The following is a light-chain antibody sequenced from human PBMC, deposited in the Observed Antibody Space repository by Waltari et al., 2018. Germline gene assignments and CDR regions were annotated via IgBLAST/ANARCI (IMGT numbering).Light chain of an antibody. V-gene: IGKV3-11*01. J-gene: IGKJ4*01. CDR2: DAS. CDR3: QQRSDWPPRT. Sequence: EIVLTQSPATLSLSPGERATLSCRASQSVSTYLAWFQQKPGQTPRLLIYDASSRATGIQARLSGSGSGTDFTLTISSLEPEDFAVDYCQQRSDWPPRTFGGGTKVEIK. CDR1: QSVSTY.